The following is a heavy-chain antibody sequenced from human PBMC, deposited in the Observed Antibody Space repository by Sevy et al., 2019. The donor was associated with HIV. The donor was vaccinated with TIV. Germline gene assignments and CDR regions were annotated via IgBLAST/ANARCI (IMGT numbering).Heavy chain of an antibody. CDR3: ARNNAGGNPWVH. D-gene: IGHD1-1*01. CDR1: GFTFSSYW. J-gene: IGHJ4*02. V-gene: IGHV3-7*01. Sequence: GGSLRLSCAASGFTFSSYWMSWVRHSPERGLEWVANINLDGSEKFYGDSVKGRFTVSRDNTKNLLYLQMNSLRVEDTAVYYCARNNAGGNPWVHWGQGTLVTVSS. CDR2: INLDGSEK.